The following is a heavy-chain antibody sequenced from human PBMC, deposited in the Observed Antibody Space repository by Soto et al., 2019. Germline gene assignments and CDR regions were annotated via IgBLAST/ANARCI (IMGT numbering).Heavy chain of an antibody. CDR2: INPSGGST. Sequence: QVQLVQSGAEVKKPGASVKVSCKASGYTFTSYYMHWVRQAPGQGLEWMGIINPSGGSTSYAQKFQGRVTMTRDTSTSTVYMELSSLRSEDTAVYYCARAVSANYYGSGSPYYWGQGTLVTVSS. V-gene: IGHV1-46*03. D-gene: IGHD3-10*01. J-gene: IGHJ4*02. CDR3: ARAVSANYYGSGSPYY. CDR1: GYTFTSYY.